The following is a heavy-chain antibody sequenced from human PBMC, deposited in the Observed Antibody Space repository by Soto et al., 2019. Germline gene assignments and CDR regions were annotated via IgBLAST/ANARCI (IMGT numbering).Heavy chain of an antibody. V-gene: IGHV4-34*01. Sequence: SETLSLTCALYGGSFNGHYCSWVRQPPGKGLEWTGEINYSGTTNYNPSLESRVTLSVDTSKNQCTLKLTSVTAADTAVYHCVRRYGSGKYYFDFWGQGTLVTVSS. CDR3: VRRYGSGKYYFDF. CDR2: INYSGTT. D-gene: IGHD3-10*01. CDR1: GGSFNGHY. J-gene: IGHJ4*02.